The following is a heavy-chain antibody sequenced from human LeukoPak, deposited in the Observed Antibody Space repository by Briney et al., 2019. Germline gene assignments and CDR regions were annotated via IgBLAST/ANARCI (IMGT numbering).Heavy chain of an antibody. Sequence: ASVKVSCKASGYTFTGYYMHWVRRAPGQGLEWMGRINPNSGGTNYAQKFQGRVTMTRDTSISTAYMELSRLRSDDTAVYYCARGKMRGDSSRPTFDYWGQGTLVTVSS. D-gene: IGHD3-16*01. CDR2: INPNSGGT. CDR3: ARGKMRGDSSRPTFDY. V-gene: IGHV1-2*06. J-gene: IGHJ4*02. CDR1: GYTFTGYY.